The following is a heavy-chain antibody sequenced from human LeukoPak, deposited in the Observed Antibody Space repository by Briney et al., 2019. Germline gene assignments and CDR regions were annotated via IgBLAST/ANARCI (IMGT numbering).Heavy chain of an antibody. CDR2: INPSGGST. CDR3: AVAKDILTGYKYYYGMDV. Sequence: ASVKVSCKASGYTFTSYYMHWVRQAPGQGLEWMGIINPSGGSTSYAQKFQGRVTMTRDTSTSTVYMELSSLRSEDTAVYYCAVAKDILTGYKYYYGMDVWGQGTTVTVSS. V-gene: IGHV1-46*01. D-gene: IGHD3-9*01. J-gene: IGHJ6*02. CDR1: GYTFTSYY.